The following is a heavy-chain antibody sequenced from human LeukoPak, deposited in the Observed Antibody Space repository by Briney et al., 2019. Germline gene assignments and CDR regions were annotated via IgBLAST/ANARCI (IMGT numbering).Heavy chain of an antibody. CDR3: ARADSGRYAFDI. J-gene: IGHJ3*02. V-gene: IGHV1-2*02. CDR2: INPNSGGT. Sequence: ASVKVSCKASGYTFTGYYMHWVRQAPGRGLEWMGWINPNSGGTNYAQKFQGRVTMTRDTSTSTVNMKLSSLRSEDTAVYYCARADSGRYAFDIWGQGTMVTVSS. CDR1: GYTFTGYY. D-gene: IGHD5-12*01.